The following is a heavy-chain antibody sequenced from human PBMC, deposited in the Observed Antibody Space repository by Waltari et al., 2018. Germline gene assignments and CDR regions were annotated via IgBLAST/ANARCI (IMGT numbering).Heavy chain of an antibody. V-gene: IGHV4-59*11. CDR1: GGSISSHY. D-gene: IGHD2-21*01. CDR3: ARFEGVNYYMDV. Sequence: QVQLQESGPGLVKPSETLSLTCPVSGGSISSHYWRWIRQPPGKGLEWIGYIYYSGSTNYNPSLKSRVTISVDTSKNQFSLKLSSVTAADTAVYYCARFEGVNYYMDVWGKGTTVTVSS. CDR2: IYYSGST. J-gene: IGHJ6*03.